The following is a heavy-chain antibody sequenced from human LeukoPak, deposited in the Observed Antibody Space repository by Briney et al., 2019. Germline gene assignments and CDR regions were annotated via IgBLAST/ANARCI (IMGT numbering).Heavy chain of an antibody. CDR2: IYYSGST. V-gene: IGHV4-39*07. D-gene: IGHD3-16*01. CDR1: GGSISRSRDY. J-gene: IGHJ4*02. CDR3: ASLRVPGDFDY. Sequence: SETLSLTCTVSGGSISRSRDYWGWIRQPPGKGLEWIGSIYYSGSTYYNPSLKSRVTISVDTSKNQFSLRLTSVTAADTAVYYCASLRVPGDFDYWGQGTLVTVSS.